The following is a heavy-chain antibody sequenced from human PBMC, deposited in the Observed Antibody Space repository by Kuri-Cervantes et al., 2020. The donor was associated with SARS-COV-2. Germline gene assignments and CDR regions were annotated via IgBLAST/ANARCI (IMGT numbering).Heavy chain of an antibody. CDR3: AREEITRDAFDI. CDR2: ISYDGSNK. J-gene: IGHJ3*02. V-gene: IGHV3-30-3*01. D-gene: IGHD5-24*01. CDR1: GFTFSSYA. Sequence: GGSLRLSFAASGFTFSSYAMHWVRQAPGKGLEWVAVISYDGSNKYYADSVKGRFTISRDNSKNTLYLQMNSLRAEDTAVYYCAREEITRDAFDIWGQGTMVTVSS.